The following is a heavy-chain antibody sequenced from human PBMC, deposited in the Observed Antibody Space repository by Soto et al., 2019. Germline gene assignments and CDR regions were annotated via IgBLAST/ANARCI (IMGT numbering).Heavy chain of an antibody. CDR2: INHSGST. CDR1: GGSFSGYY. CDR3: ASGDLKNFDY. Sequence: SETLSLTCDLYGGSFSGYYWSWVRQPPGKGLDWIGEINHSGSTKYNPTLKRRVTISVDTSKNQFSLKLSSVTAADTAVYYCASGDLKNFDYWGQGTLVTVSS. J-gene: IGHJ4*02. V-gene: IGHV4-34*01. D-gene: IGHD2-21*02.